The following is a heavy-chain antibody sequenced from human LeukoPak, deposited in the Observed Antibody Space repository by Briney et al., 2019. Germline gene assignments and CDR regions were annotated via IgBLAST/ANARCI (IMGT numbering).Heavy chain of an antibody. D-gene: IGHD6-19*01. Sequence: SGGSLRLSCAASGFTFNIYTMTWVRQAPGKGLEWVSIISADSDSTYYADSVKGRFTISRDNSKDTLYLQMNSLRAEDTAIYYCAKSRGIYDSSGWRTFDSWGQGTLVTVSS. CDR1: GFTFNIYT. V-gene: IGHV3-23*01. CDR3: AKSRGIYDSSGWRTFDS. J-gene: IGHJ4*02. CDR2: ISADSDST.